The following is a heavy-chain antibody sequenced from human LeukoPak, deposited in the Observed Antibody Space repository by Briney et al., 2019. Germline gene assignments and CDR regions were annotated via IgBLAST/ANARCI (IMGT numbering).Heavy chain of an antibody. CDR3: ARNSRRYSYGWLFY. D-gene: IGHD5-18*01. CDR2: MNPNSGNT. Sequence: ASVKVSCKASGYTFTSYDINWVRQATGQGLEWMGWMNPNSGNTGYAQKFQGRVIMTRDTSISTAYMELSRLRSDDTAVYYCARNSRRYSYGWLFYWGQGTLVTVSS. CDR1: GYTFTSYD. V-gene: IGHV1-8*01. J-gene: IGHJ4*02.